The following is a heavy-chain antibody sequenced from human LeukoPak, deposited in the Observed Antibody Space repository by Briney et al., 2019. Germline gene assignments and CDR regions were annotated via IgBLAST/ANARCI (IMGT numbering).Heavy chain of an antibody. CDR2: ISGSGGST. Sequence: GGSLRLSCAASGFTFSSYAMSWVRQAPGKGLEWVSAISGSGGSTYYADSVKGRFTITRDNSKNTLYLQMNSLRAEDTAVCYCAKDPLIPYCSSTSCYFGYWGQGTLVTVSS. CDR3: AKDPLIPYCSSTSCYFGY. V-gene: IGHV3-23*01. J-gene: IGHJ4*02. D-gene: IGHD2-2*01. CDR1: GFTFSSYA.